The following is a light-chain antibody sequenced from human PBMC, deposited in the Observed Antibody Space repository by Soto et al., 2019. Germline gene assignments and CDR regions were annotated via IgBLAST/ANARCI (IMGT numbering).Light chain of an antibody. CDR1: GGDVGNYDL. CDR2: EVN. J-gene: IGLJ1*01. CDR3: QSYDSTLSARYV. V-gene: IGLV2-14*02. Sequence: QSALTQPASVSGSPGQSITISCAGSGGDVGNYDLLSWYQQIPGKAPKLIIFEVNRRPSGVSDRFSGSKSGTSASLAITGLQAEDEGDYYCQSYDSTLSARYVFGTGTKLTVL.